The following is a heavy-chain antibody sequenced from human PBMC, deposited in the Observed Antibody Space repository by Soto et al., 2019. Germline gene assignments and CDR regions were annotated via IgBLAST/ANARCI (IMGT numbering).Heavy chain of an antibody. D-gene: IGHD3-10*02. V-gene: IGHV4-59*08. Sequence: ATLSLTCTVSGGSSSSYYWSWIRQAPGKGLEWIGYIYYSGSTNYNPSLKSRVTISVDTSKNQFSLKLSSVTAADTAVYYCASRRDTVRGVRRFDPWGQGTLVTV. CDR2: IYYSGST. J-gene: IGHJ5*02. CDR1: GGSSSSYY. CDR3: ASRRDTVRGVRRFDP.